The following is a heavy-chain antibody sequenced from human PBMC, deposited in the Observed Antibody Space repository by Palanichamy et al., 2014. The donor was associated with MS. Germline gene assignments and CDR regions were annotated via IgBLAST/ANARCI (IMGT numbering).Heavy chain of an antibody. CDR2: VDPKDGET. CDR3: ATFRGSYRHPFDY. CDR1: GYTFTDYY. Sequence: EVQLIQSGSEVKKPGTTVKISCKVSGYTFTDYYMHWVQQAPEKGLEWMGLVDPKDGETIHAEKFQGRVTITANTSADTVYMELSSLRSEDTAIYYCATFRGSYRHPFDYWGQGTLVTVSS. V-gene: IGHV1-69-2*01. D-gene: IGHD3-16*02. J-gene: IGHJ4*02.